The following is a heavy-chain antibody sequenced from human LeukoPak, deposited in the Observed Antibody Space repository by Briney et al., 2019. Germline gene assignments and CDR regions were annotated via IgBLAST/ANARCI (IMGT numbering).Heavy chain of an antibody. D-gene: IGHD2-21*02. CDR1: GFTFSSYE. J-gene: IGHJ4*02. Sequence: PGGSLRLSCAASGFTFSSYEMNWVRQAPGKGLEWVSYISSSGSTIFYAVSVKGRFTTSRDNAKNSLYLQMNSLRAEDTAVYYCARDLAYCGGDCYPDWGQETLVTVSS. V-gene: IGHV3-48*03. CDR2: ISSSGSTI. CDR3: ARDLAYCGGDCYPD.